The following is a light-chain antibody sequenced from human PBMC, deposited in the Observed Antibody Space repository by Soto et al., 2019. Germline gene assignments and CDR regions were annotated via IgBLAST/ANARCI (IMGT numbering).Light chain of an antibody. CDR3: QQYNNWPSWT. CDR1: QSISFN. CDR2: IAS. V-gene: IGKV3-15*01. Sequence: EIVMTQSPAALSVSPGERGTLSCRASQSISFNLAWYQQKPGQAPRLLIYIASTRAAGIQARFSGSGSGTEFNITISSLQSEDSAIYYCQQYNNWPSWTVGQGTKV. J-gene: IGKJ1*01.